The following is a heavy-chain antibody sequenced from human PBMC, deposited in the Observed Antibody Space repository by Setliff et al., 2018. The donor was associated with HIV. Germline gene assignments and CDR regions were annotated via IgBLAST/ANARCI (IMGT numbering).Heavy chain of an antibody. CDR3: ARDDRCSGGCCYSY. Sequence: SETLSLTCTVSGGSISSSGYYWGWIRQPPGKGLEWIGSIFYSGSTYYNPSLKSRVTISVDTSKSLFSLKLGSVTAADTAVYYCARDDRCSGGCCYSYWGQGALVTVSS. V-gene: IGHV4-39*02. D-gene: IGHD2-15*01. CDR2: IFYSGST. J-gene: IGHJ4*02. CDR1: GGSISSSGYY.